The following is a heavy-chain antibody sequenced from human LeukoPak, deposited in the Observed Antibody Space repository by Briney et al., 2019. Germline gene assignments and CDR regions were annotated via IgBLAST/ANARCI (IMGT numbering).Heavy chain of an antibody. V-gene: IGHV4-39*01. Sequence: PSETLSLTCTVSGGSISSSTYYWGWIRQSPGKGLEWIGTVYYSGSTYYNPSLKSRVSASVDTSKNQFSLKLNSVTAADTAVYYCARLGGLTMIVVMFDYWGQGVLVTVSS. D-gene: IGHD3-22*01. CDR2: VYYSGST. CDR1: GGSISSSTYY. CDR3: ARLGGLTMIVVMFDY. J-gene: IGHJ4*02.